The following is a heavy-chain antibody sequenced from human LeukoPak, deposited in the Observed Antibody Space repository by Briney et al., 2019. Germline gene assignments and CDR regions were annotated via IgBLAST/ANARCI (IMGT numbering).Heavy chain of an antibody. D-gene: IGHD3-10*01. CDR1: GFTFSNFA. CDR2: IRSTGDST. CDR3: AKDYGGWFGDLEDAFDM. Sequence: PGGSLRLSCAASGFTFSNFATHWVRQAPGKGLEFVSGIRSTGDSTYYANSAKGRFTISRDNSKNTLYVQMNSLRAEDTAVYYCAKDYGGWFGDLEDAFDMWGQGTMVTVSS. V-gene: IGHV3-64*01. J-gene: IGHJ3*02.